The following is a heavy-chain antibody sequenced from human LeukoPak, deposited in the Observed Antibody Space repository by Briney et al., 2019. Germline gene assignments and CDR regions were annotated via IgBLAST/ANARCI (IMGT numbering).Heavy chain of an antibody. J-gene: IGHJ2*01. CDR3: ARGLPVAVPYWYFDL. D-gene: IGHD6-19*01. CDR1: GGSISSYY. V-gene: IGHV4-4*07. Sequence: SETLSLTCTVSGGSISSYYWSWIRQPAGKGLEWIGRSYTSGSTNYNPSLKSRVTMSVDTSKNQFTLKLSSVTAADTAVYYCARGLPVAVPYWYFDLWGRGTWSLSPQ. CDR2: SYTSGST.